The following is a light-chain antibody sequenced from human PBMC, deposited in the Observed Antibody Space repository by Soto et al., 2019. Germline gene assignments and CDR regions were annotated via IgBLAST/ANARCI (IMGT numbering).Light chain of an antibody. Sequence: DVPLTQSHSTLSASWVDRVTITCRASQTISSYLAWYQQKPGKAPKLLIYKASSLQSGVPSRFSGSGSGTEFTLTIGSLQPDDFATYYCQHYNSYSEAFGQGTKVDI. V-gene: IGKV1-5*03. J-gene: IGKJ1*01. CDR3: QHYNSYSEA. CDR1: QTISSY. CDR2: KAS.